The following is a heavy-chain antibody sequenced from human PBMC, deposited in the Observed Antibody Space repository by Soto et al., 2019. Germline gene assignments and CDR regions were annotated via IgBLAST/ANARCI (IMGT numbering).Heavy chain of an antibody. Sequence: SVKVSCKASGGTFSSYAISWVRQAPGQGLEWMGGIIPIFGTANYAQKFQGRVTITADESTSTAYMELSSLRSEDTAVYYCAGAHFTPDCTNGVCHSINRFDPWGQGTLVTVSS. CDR3: AGAHFTPDCTNGVCHSINRFDP. V-gene: IGHV1-69*13. D-gene: IGHD2-8*01. J-gene: IGHJ5*02. CDR2: IIPIFGTA. CDR1: GGTFSSYA.